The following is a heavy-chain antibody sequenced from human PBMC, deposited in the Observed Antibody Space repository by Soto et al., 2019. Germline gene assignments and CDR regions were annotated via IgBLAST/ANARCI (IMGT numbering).Heavy chain of an antibody. J-gene: IGHJ6*02. CDR1: GYTFTSYD. D-gene: IGHD6-13*01. V-gene: IGHV1-8*01. CDR3: ARRGYSSSWYYYYDYGMDV. Sequence: QVQLVQSGAEVKKPGASVKVSCKASGYTFTSYDINWVRQATGQGLEWMGWMNPNSGNTGYAQKVQGSVTMTRTTTKRTPYMELSSQGSEDTAVYYCARRGYSSSWYYYYDYGMDVWGQGTTVTVSS. CDR2: MNPNSGNT.